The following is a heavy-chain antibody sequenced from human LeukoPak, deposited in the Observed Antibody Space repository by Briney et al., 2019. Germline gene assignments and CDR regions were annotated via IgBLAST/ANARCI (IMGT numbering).Heavy chain of an antibody. Sequence: PGGSLRLSCAASGFTFSSYSMNWVRQAPGKGLEWVSSISSSSSYIYYADSVKGRFTISRDNAKNSLYLQVNSLRAEDTAVYYCARDILTGYYGGSAYWGQGTLVTVSS. D-gene: IGHD3-9*01. CDR2: ISSSSSYI. CDR1: GFTFSSYS. J-gene: IGHJ4*02. CDR3: ARDILTGYYGGSAY. V-gene: IGHV3-21*01.